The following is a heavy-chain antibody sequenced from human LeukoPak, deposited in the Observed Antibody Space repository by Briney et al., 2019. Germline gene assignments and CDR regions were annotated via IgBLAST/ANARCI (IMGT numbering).Heavy chain of an antibody. CDR3: ASALVATNPFDY. CDR1: GGSFSSYY. D-gene: IGHD5-12*01. Sequence: PSETLSLTCAVYGGSFSSYYWSWIRQPPGKGLEWIGEINHSGSTNYNPSLKSRVTISVDTSKNQFSLKLSSVTAADTAVYYCASALVATNPFDYWGQGTLVTVSS. CDR2: INHSGST. J-gene: IGHJ4*02. V-gene: IGHV4-34*01.